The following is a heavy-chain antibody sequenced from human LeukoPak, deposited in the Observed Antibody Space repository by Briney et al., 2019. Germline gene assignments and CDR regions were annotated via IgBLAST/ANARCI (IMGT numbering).Heavy chain of an antibody. CDR3: ARVGDYYDSRGYSTDAFDM. CDR2: IRNRAKSYTT. V-gene: IGHV3-72*01. CDR1: GFTFSDHF. Sequence: GESLRLSCAASGFTFSDHFMDWVRQAPGKGLEWVGRIRNRAKSYTTQYAPSVKDRFTISRDDSRNSLYLQMNSLKTEDTAVYFCARVGDYYDSRGYSTDAFDMWGQGTMVTVSS. D-gene: IGHD3-22*01. J-gene: IGHJ3*02.